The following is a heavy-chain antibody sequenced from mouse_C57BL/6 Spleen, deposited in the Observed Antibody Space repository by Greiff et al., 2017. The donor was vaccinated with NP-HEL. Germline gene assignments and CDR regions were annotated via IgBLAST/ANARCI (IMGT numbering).Heavy chain of an antibody. J-gene: IGHJ3*01. CDR3: TEDYYSNPWFAY. CDR1: GFTFSNYW. CDR2: IRLKSDNYAT. D-gene: IGHD2-5*01. Sequence: EVQLQQSGGGLVQPGGSMKLSCVASGFTFSNYWMNWVRQSPEKGLEWVAQIRLKSDNYATHYAESVKGRFTISRDDSKSSVYLQMNNLRAEDTGIYYCTEDYYSNPWFAYWGQGTLVTVSA. V-gene: IGHV6-3*01.